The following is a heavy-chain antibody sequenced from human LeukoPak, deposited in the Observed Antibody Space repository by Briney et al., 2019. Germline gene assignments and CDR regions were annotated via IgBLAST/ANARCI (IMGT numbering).Heavy chain of an antibody. CDR3: ARELYYYDSSGYYFDY. Sequence: SVKVSCKASGGTFSSYATSWVRQAPGQGLEWMGGIIPIFGTANYAQKFQGRVTITADESTSTAYMELSSLRSEDTAVYYCARELYYYDSSGYYFDYWGQGTLVTVSS. V-gene: IGHV1-69*01. CDR1: GGTFSSYA. D-gene: IGHD3-22*01. CDR2: IIPIFGTA. J-gene: IGHJ4*02.